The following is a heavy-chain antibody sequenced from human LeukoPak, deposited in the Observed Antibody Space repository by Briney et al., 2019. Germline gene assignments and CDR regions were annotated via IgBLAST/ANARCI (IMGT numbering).Heavy chain of an antibody. CDR1: GFTFSSYW. V-gene: IGHV3-7*05. CDR2: IKQDGSEK. J-gene: IGHJ4*02. CDR3: ARAVSVSSYYFDC. Sequence: GGSLRLSCAASGFTFSSYWMSWVRQAPGKGLEWVANIKQDGSEKYYVDSVKGRFTISRENAKNSLYLQMNSLRAEDTAVYYCARAVSVSSYYFDCWGQGTLVTVSS. D-gene: IGHD5/OR15-5a*01.